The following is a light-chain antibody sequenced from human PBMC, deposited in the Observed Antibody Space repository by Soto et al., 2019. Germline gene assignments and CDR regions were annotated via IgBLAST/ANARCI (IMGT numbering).Light chain of an antibody. CDR3: SSYTSSSTLYV. Sequence: QSALTQPPSASGSPGQSVTFSCTGTTTDVGGYNYVSWYQQHPGKAPKLMIYEVSNRPSGVSNRFSGSKSGNTASLTISGLQAEDEADYYCSSYTSSSTLYVFGTGTKLTVL. V-gene: IGLV2-14*01. CDR2: EVS. CDR1: TTDVGGYNY. J-gene: IGLJ1*01.